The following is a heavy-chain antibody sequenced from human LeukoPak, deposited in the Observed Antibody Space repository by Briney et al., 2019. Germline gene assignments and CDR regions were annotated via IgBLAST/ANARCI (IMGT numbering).Heavy chain of an antibody. D-gene: IGHD5-24*01. V-gene: IGHV4-34*01. Sequence: PSETLSLTCAVYGGSFSGYYWSWIRQPPGKGLEWIGEINHSGSTNYNPSLKSRVTISVDTSKNQFSLELSSVAAADTAVYYCARERHGHPFDSWGQGTLVTVSS. CDR1: GGSFSGYY. CDR2: INHSGST. CDR3: ARERHGHPFDS. J-gene: IGHJ4*02.